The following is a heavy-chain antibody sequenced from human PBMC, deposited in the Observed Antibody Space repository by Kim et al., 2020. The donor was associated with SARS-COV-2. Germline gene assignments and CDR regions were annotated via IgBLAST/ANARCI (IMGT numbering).Heavy chain of an antibody. J-gene: IGHJ6*02. CDR2: ISTNGRST. Sequence: GGSLRLSCAASGFSSSSYVMTWVRQAPGKGLDWVSAISTNGRSTYYADSVKGRFTISRDASKNTLYLQMNSLRDEDTAVYYCSKRIEAPGFDYAMDLWGHGTTVTVSS. V-gene: IGHV3-23*01. CDR1: GFSSSSYV. D-gene: IGHD6-25*01. CDR3: SKRIEAPGFDYAMDL.